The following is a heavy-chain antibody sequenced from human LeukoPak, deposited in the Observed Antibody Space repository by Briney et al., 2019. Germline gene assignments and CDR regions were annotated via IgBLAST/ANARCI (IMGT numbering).Heavy chain of an antibody. CDR3: ATYSSLNRREFQF. CDR1: GFTFSNYA. Sequence: PGGSLRLSCAASGFTFSNYAMSWVRQAPGKGLEWVSSISGNGGGTYYADSVKGRFTISGDNSKNTVFLQMNSLRVEDTAVYYCATYSSLNRREFQFWGQGTLLTVSS. CDR2: ISGNGGGT. D-gene: IGHD3-22*01. J-gene: IGHJ1*01. V-gene: IGHV3-23*01.